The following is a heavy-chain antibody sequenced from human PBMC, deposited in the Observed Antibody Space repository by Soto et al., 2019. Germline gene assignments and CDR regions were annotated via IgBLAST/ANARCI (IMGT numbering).Heavy chain of an antibody. D-gene: IGHD3-22*01. CDR3: AKVKDVSMMIMLIGSAFDS. Sequence: GGSLRLSCAASGFTFSNYAMNWVRQAPGKGLEWVSAISGSGGSAYYSDSVKGRFTISRDNSKNTLDLQMDSLRAEDTAVYYCAKVKDVSMMIMLIGSAFDSWGQGTMVTV. J-gene: IGHJ3*02. CDR2: ISGSGGSA. CDR1: GFTFSNYA. V-gene: IGHV3-23*01.